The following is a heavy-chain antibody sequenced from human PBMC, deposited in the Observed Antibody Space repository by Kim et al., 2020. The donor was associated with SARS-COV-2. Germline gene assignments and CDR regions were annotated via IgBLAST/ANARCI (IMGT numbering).Heavy chain of an antibody. CDR3: LGGFYFDY. V-gene: IGHV1-3*01. Sequence: ASVKVSCKTSGHFFTRDSIHWVRQAPGQGLEWMGGIDCGNGNTIYSQKFQGRVTFTTDTSASTAYMELSFLRSEHSAVYYCLGGFYFDYWVQGTLVTGYS. CDR2: IDCGNGNT. D-gene: IGHD3-16*01. J-gene: IGHJ4*02. CDR1: GHFFTRDS.